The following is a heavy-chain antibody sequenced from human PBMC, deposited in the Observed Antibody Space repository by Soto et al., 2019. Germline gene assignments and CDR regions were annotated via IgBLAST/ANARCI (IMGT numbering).Heavy chain of an antibody. CDR2: INPNSGGT. D-gene: IGHD2-21*02. CDR3: AKGAVVTPDYSDY. CDR1: GYTFTGYY. Sequence: QVQLVQSGAEVKKPGASVKVSCKASGYTFTGYYMHWVRQAPGQGLEWMGWINPNSGGTNYAQKFQGWVTMTRDTSISTDYMVLSRLRSDDTPVYYCAKGAVVTPDYSDYWGQGTLVTVSS. V-gene: IGHV1-2*04. J-gene: IGHJ4*02.